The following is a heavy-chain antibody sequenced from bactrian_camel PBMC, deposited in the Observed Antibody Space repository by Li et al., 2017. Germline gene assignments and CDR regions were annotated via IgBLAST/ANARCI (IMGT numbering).Heavy chain of an antibody. J-gene: IGHJ6*01. CDR2: IYTGDGKT. CDR3: AAYPCTWSEKGWVPSGQGY. D-gene: IGHD5*01. Sequence: VQLVESGGGSVEAGGSLSLSCAASGDSRSKCMAWFRQAPGMEREGVAAIYTGDGKTWYADSVKGRFTISQDTAKNTLYLQMNSLKPDESAMYYCAAYPCTWSEKGWVPSGQGYSGQGTQVTVS. CDR1: GDSRSKC. V-gene: IGHV3S1*01.